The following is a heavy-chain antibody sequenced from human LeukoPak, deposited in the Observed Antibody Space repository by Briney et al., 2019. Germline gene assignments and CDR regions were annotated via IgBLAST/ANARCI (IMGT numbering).Heavy chain of an antibody. J-gene: IGHJ4*02. Sequence: SVKVSCKASGGTFSSYAISWVRQAPGQGLEWMGGIIPIFGTANYAQKFQGRVTITADESTTTAYMELSSLRSEDTAVYYCARNLGVLYYDFWSGYYDYWGQGTLVTVSS. CDR3: ARNLGVLYYDFWSGYYDY. CDR1: GGTFSSYA. V-gene: IGHV1-69*13. D-gene: IGHD3-3*01. CDR2: IIPIFGTA.